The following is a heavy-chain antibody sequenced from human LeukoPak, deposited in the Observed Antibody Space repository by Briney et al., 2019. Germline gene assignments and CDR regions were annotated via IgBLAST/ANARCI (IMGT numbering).Heavy chain of an antibody. CDR3: ARDNPTMVRGVIIRGTDAFDI. J-gene: IGHJ3*02. CDR2: MNPISGNT. CDR1: GYTFTSYD. V-gene: IGHV1-8*01. Sequence: ASVEASCKASGYTFTSYDINWVRQATGQGLEWMGWMNPISGNTGYEQKFQGRVTMTRKASISTVYMELRSLRSEDTAVYYCARDNPTMVRGVIIRGTDAFDIWGQGTMVTVSS. D-gene: IGHD3-10*01.